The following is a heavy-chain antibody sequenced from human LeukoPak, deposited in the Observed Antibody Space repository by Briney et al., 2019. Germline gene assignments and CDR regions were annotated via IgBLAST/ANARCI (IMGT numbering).Heavy chain of an antibody. V-gene: IGHV3-30*02. J-gene: IGHJ4*02. CDR2: IRYDGSNK. CDR3: AKDRSYCSGGICYGSNPGY. D-gene: IGHD2-15*01. CDR1: GFTFSSYG. Sequence: GGSLRLSCAACGFTFSSYGMHWVRQAPGKGLEWVAFIRYDGSNKYYADSVKGRFTISRDNSKNTLYLQMNSLRAEDTAVYYCAKDRSYCSGGICYGSNPGYWGQGTLVSVSS.